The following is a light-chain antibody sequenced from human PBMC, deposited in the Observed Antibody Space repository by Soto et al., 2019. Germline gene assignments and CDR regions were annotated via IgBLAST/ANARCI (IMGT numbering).Light chain of an antibody. CDR2: DKS. V-gene: IGKV3-15*01. J-gene: IGKJ5*01. CDR1: QSVNHN. CDR3: QQRYNWPVT. Sequence: DRVMTQSPDTLSVSPGERVSLSCGASQSVNHNLAWYQQKPGQAPRLLIFDKSSRAPGVPARFSGSGSGTDFTLTISSLEPEDFAVYYCQQRYNWPVTFGQGTRLEIK.